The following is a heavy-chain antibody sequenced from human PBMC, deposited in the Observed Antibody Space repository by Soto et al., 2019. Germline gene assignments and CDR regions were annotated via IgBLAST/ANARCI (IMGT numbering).Heavy chain of an antibody. CDR3: ASSSYCGGDCYSSAFDI. J-gene: IGHJ3*02. D-gene: IGHD2-21*02. V-gene: IGHV5-51*01. CDR2: IYPGDSDT. Sequence: GESLKISCKGSGYSFTSYWIGWVRQMPGKGLEWMGIIYPGDSDTRYSPSFQGQVTISADKSISTAYLQWSSLKASDTAMYYCASSSYCGGDCYSSAFDIWGQGTMVTVSS. CDR1: GYSFTSYW.